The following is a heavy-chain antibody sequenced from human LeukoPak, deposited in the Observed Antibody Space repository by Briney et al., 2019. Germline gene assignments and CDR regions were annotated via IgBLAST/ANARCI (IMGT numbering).Heavy chain of an antibody. D-gene: IGHD2-2*01. Sequence: GGSLRLSCAASGNYWMHWVRQAPGKGLVWVSHINSDGSWTSYADSVKGRFTISKDNAKNTVYLQMNNLRAEDTAVYCCVSFYETYWGRGTLVTVSS. CDR1: GNYW. CDR3: VSFYETY. J-gene: IGHJ4*02. V-gene: IGHV3-74*01. CDR2: INSDGSWT.